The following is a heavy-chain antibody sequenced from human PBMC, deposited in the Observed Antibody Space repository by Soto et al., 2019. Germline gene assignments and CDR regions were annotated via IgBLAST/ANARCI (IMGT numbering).Heavy chain of an antibody. J-gene: IGHJ6*02. Sequence: EVQLVESGGGLVKPGGSLRLSCAASGFTFSSHSIHWVRQAPGKGLEWVSSISTTSSFINYADSVKGRFAVSRDNANSSLYLQMDSLRPQDTAVYYCARGLQAGQITLYVMDFWGQGTTVTVSS. CDR3: ARGLQAGQITLYVMDF. CDR2: ISTTSSFI. D-gene: IGHD3-16*01. CDR1: GFTFSSHS. V-gene: IGHV3-21*06.